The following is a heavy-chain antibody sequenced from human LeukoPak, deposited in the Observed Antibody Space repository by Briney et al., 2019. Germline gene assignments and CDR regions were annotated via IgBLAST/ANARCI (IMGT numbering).Heavy chain of an antibody. CDR2: INPSGGST. Sequence: ASVKVSCKASGYSFTTYYIHWVRQAPGQGLEWMGVINPSGGSTSFAQKFQARLTMTRDTSTSTVYMELSGLSSEDTAVYYCAREIVVVPSAMGFDPRGQGTLVTVSS. CDR1: GYSFTTYY. V-gene: IGHV1-46*01. CDR3: AREIVVVPSAMGFDP. D-gene: IGHD2-2*01. J-gene: IGHJ5*02.